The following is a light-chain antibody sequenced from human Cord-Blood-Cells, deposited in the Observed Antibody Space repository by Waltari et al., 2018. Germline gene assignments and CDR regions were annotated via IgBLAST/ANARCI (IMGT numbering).Light chain of an antibody. CDR3: QAWDGSTYV. CDR1: KLGDKY. Sequence: SYELTQPPSVSVSPGQTASITCSGDKLGDKYACWYQQKPGQSPVLVIYQDSKRPSGIPGRFSGSKPGNTATLTIGGTQAMDEADYYCQAWDGSTYVFGTGTKVTVL. V-gene: IGLV3-1*01. CDR2: QDS. J-gene: IGLJ1*01.